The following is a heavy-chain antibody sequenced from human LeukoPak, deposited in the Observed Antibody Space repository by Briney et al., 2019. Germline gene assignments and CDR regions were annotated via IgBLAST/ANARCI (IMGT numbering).Heavy chain of an antibody. Sequence: SETLSLTCTVSGGSISSSSYYWGWIRQPPGKGLEWIGSIYYSGSTYYNPSLKSRVTISVDTSKNQFSLKLSSVTTADTAVYYCARVRRDGYNRYYFDYWGQGTLVTVSS. V-gene: IGHV4-39*07. D-gene: IGHD5-24*01. J-gene: IGHJ4*02. CDR3: ARVRRDGYNRYYFDY. CDR1: GGSISSSSYY. CDR2: IYYSGST.